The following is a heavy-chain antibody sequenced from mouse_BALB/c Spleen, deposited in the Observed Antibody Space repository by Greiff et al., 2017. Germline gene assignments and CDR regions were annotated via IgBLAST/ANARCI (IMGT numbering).Heavy chain of an antibody. V-gene: IGHV1-54*01. D-gene: IGHD2-3*01. Sequence: QVQLQQSGAELVRPGTSVKVSCKASGYAFTNYLIEWVKQRPGQGLEWIGVINPGSGGTNYNEKFKGKATLTADKSSSSAYMQLSSLTSDDSAVYFCARWLLRSAMDYWGQGTSVTVSS. CDR3: ARWLLRSAMDY. J-gene: IGHJ4*01. CDR2: INPGSGGT. CDR1: GYAFTNYL.